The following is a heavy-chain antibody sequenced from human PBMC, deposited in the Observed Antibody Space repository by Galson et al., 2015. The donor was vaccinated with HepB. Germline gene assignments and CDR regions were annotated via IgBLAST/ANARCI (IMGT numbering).Heavy chain of an antibody. CDR3: ARGTLPSGWATSSRWYFDL. V-gene: IGHV1-3*01. J-gene: IGHJ2*01. CDR1: GYTFTSYA. CDR2: INAGNGNT. D-gene: IGHD6-19*01. Sequence: SVKVSCKASGYTFTSYAMHWVRQAPGQRLEWMGWINAGNGNTKYSQKFQGRVTITRDTSASTAYMELSSLRSEDTAVYYCARGTLPSGWATSSRWYFDLWGRGTLVTVSS.